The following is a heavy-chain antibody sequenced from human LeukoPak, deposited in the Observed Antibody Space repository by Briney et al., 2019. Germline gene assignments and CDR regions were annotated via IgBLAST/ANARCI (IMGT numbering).Heavy chain of an antibody. CDR1: GFTFSSYS. CDR3: AKDRELRYFDWLLLAFDY. D-gene: IGHD3-9*01. V-gene: IGHV3-21*04. CDR2: ISSSSSYI. J-gene: IGHJ4*02. Sequence: GGSLRLSCAASGFTFSSYSMNWVRQAPGKGLEWVSSISSSSSYIYYADSVKGRFTISRDNAKNSLYLQMNSLRAEDTAVYYCAKDRELRYFDWLLLAFDYWGQGTLVTVSS.